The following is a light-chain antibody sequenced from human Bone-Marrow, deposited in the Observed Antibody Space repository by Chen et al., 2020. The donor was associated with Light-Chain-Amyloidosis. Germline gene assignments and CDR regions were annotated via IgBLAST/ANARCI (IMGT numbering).Light chain of an antibody. CDR2: AAS. V-gene: IGKV1-27*01. CDR3: QKYNSAPRT. J-gene: IGKJ1*01. Sequence: DIQMTQSPSSLSASVGDRVTIPCRASQDISNYLAWYQQKPGKAPKLLIYAASALQSGVPSRFRGSGSGSGTDFTLTINSLQPEDVATYYCQKYNSAPRTFGQGTKVEIK. CDR1: QDISNY.